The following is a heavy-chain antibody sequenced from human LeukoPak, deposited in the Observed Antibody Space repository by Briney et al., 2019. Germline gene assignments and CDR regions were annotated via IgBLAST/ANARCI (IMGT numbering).Heavy chain of an antibody. CDR3: AKDHGSGSLFDY. CDR2: ISGSGGST. J-gene: IGHJ4*02. V-gene: IGHV3-23*01. CDR1: GFTFSSYA. D-gene: IGHD3-10*01. Sequence: TGGSLRLSCAASGFTFSSYAMHWVRQAPGKGLEWVSAISGSGGSTYYADSVKGRFTISRDNSKNTLYLQMNSLRAEDTAVYYCAKDHGSGSLFDYWGQGALVTVSS.